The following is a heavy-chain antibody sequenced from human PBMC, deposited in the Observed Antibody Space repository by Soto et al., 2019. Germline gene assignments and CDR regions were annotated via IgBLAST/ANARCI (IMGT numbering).Heavy chain of an antibody. CDR3: AKTIRYFDWLSAYGMAV. D-gene: IGHD3-9*01. Sequence: GGSLRLSCAASGFTFSSYAMSWVRQAPGKGLEWVSAISGSGGSTYYADSVKGRFTISRDNSKNTLYLQMNSLRAEDTAVYYCAKTIRYFDWLSAYGMAVWGQGPRSPSP. V-gene: IGHV3-23*01. J-gene: IGHJ6*02. CDR1: GFTFSSYA. CDR2: ISGSGGST.